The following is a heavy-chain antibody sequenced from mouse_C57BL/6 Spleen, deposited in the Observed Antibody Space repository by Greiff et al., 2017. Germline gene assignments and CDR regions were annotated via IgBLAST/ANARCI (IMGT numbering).Heavy chain of an antibody. CDR3: ARDYGCSPY. CDR2: INPNNGGT. J-gene: IGHJ2*01. V-gene: IGHV1-26*01. D-gene: IGHD1-1*01. Sequence: EVQLQQSGPELVKPGASVKISCKASGYTFTDYYMNWVKQSHGKRLEWIGDINPNNGGTSYNQQFKGKATLTVDQSSSTAYMELRSLTSDDSAVYYCARDYGCSPYWGQGTTLTVSS. CDR1: GYTFTDYY.